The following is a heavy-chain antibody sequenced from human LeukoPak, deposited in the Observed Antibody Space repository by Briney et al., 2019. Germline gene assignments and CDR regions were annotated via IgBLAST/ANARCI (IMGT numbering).Heavy chain of an antibody. D-gene: IGHD3-10*01. Sequence: PSETLSLTCAVYGGSFSGYYWSWIRQPAGKGLEWIGRIYTSGSTNYNPSLKSRVTMSVDTSKNQFSLKLSSVTAADTAVYYCARDRYYYGSGPPNWFDPWGQGTLVTVSS. CDR1: GGSFSGYY. J-gene: IGHJ5*02. CDR2: IYTSGST. V-gene: IGHV4-4*07. CDR3: ARDRYYYGSGPPNWFDP.